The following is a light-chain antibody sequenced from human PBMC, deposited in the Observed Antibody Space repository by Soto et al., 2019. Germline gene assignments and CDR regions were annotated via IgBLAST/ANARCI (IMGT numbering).Light chain of an antibody. CDR1: QSVNSY. CDR2: DAS. J-gene: IGKJ4*01. V-gene: IGKV3-11*01. CDR3: QQRYIWPPLT. Sequence: EIVLTQSPATLSLSPGEGATLSCRASQSVNSYLAWYQQKPGQAPRLLIYDASNRAAGIPARFSGSGSGTDFTLTISSLEPEDFAVYYCQQRYIWPPLTYGGGTKVEIK.